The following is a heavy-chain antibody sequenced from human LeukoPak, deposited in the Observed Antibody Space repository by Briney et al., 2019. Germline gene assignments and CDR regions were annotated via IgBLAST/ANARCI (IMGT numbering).Heavy chain of an antibody. CDR3: ARRSSTSRYGGYYYYMDV. D-gene: IGHD2-2*01. Sequence: GGSLRLSCAASGFIFSNYGMSWVRQAPGKGLEWVSYISSSGSTIYYADSVKGRFTISRDNAKNSLYLQMNSLRAEDTAVYYCARRSSTSRYGGYYYYMDVWGKGTTVTVSS. J-gene: IGHJ6*03. V-gene: IGHV3-48*04. CDR2: ISSSGSTI. CDR1: GFIFSNYG.